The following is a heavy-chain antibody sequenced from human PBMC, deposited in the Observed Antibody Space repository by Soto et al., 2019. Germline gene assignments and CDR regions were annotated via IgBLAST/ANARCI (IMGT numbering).Heavy chain of an antibody. CDR2: IYYSGST. V-gene: IGHV4-31*03. D-gene: IGHD3-10*01. CDR1: GGSISSGGYY. Sequence: PSETLSLTCTVSGGSISSGGYYWSWIRQHPGKGLEWIGYIYYSGSTYYNLSLKSRVTISVDTSKNQFSLKLSSVTAADTAVYYCARGVGSGSYYPPYYMDVWGKGTTVTVSS. J-gene: IGHJ6*03. CDR3: ARGVGSGSYYPPYYMDV.